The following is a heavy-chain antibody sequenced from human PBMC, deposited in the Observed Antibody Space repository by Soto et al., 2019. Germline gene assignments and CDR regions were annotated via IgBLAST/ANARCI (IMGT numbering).Heavy chain of an antibody. D-gene: IGHD5-12*01. V-gene: IGHV5-10-1*01. J-gene: IGHJ6*02. CDR2: IDPSDSYT. Sequence: GESLKISCNGSGYIFTSYWISWVRQMPGKGLEWMGRIDPSDSYTNYSPSFQGHVTISAGKSISTAYLQWSSLKASDTAMYYCARHGLPSYYYGMDVWGQGTTVTVSS. CDR3: ARHGLPSYYYGMDV. CDR1: GYIFTSYW.